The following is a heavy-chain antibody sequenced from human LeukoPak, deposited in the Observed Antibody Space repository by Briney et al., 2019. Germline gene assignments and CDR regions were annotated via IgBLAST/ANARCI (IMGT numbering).Heavy chain of an antibody. CDR1: GASFSGYC. V-gene: IGHV4-34*01. CDR3: ASKTRDYFDY. J-gene: IGHJ4*02. Sequence: SQTLSLTCAVYGASFSGYCWSWIRQPPRKWLEWIGEINDSGSTNYHPSLKSRVTISVDPPKKQFSLKLSAVTAADTAVYYCASKTRDYFDYWGQGTMVTVSS. CDR2: INDSGST.